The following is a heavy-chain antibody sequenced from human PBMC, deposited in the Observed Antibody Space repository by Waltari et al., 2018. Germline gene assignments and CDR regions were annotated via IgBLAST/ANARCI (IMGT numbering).Heavy chain of an antibody. Sequence: QVQLQESGPGLVKPSQTLSLTCTVSGGSISSGSYYWSWIRQPAGKGLEWIGRIYTSGSTNYNPSLKSRVTISVDTSKNQFSLKLSSVTAADTAVYYCAREVRYSSGWSSHYYYYMDVWGKGTTVTVSS. CDR1: GGSISSGSYY. V-gene: IGHV4-61*02. J-gene: IGHJ6*03. CDR2: IYTSGST. D-gene: IGHD6-19*01. CDR3: AREVRYSSGWSSHYYYYMDV.